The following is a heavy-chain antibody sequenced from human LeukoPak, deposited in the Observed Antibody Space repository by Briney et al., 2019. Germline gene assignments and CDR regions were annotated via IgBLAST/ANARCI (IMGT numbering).Heavy chain of an antibody. Sequence: ASVTVSCKVSGYTLTELSMHWVRQAPGKGLEWMGGFDPEDGETIYAQKFQGRVTMTEDTSTDTAYMELSSLRSEDTAVYCCATSAPTIFGVVIKLGVDYYYGMDVWGKGTTVTVSS. D-gene: IGHD3-3*01. CDR2: FDPEDGET. CDR1: GYTLTELS. CDR3: ATSAPTIFGVVIKLGVDYYYGMDV. J-gene: IGHJ6*04. V-gene: IGHV1-24*01.